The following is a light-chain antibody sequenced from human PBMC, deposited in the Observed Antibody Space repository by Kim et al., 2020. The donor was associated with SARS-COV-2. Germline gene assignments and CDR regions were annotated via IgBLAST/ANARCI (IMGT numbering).Light chain of an antibody. J-gene: IGKJ5*01. CDR3: QQRGSWIT. Sequence: SLSPEDRDTLAYGASQRISNYLAWYQQKPGQAPRLVRYGASKRATGIPARFGGSGSETDFTLTISSRGREDFAVYYCQQRGSWITFGQGTRLEIK. CDR1: QRISNY. CDR2: GAS. V-gene: IGKV3-11*01.